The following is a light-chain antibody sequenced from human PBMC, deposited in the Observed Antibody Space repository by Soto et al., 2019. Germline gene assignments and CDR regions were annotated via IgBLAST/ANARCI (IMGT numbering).Light chain of an antibody. Sequence: DIQMTQSPSSVSASVGDRVTITCRASQGLSSWLAGYQQKPGKAPKLLIYATSSLKSGVPSRFSGSGSRTEFSLAISSLQPDDFAPYYCHQANSFPLTFGGGTKVEI. CDR3: HQANSFPLT. CDR1: QGLSSW. V-gene: IGKV1-12*01. CDR2: ATS. J-gene: IGKJ4*01.